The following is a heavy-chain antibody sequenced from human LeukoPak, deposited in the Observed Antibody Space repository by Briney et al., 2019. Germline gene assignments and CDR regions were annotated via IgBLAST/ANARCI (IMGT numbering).Heavy chain of an antibody. CDR3: ARGTGELLVEFDY. D-gene: IGHD1-26*01. CDR1: GGTFSSYA. J-gene: IGHJ4*02. Sequence: SVKVSCKASGGTFSSYAISWVRQAPGQGLEWMGGITPIFGTANYAQKFQGRVTITADESTSTVYMELSSLRSEDTAVYYCARGTGELLVEFDYWGQGTLVTVSS. V-gene: IGHV1-69*01. CDR2: ITPIFGTA.